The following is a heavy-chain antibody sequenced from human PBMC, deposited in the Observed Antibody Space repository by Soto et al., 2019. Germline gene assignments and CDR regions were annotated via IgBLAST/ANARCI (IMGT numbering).Heavy chain of an antibody. Sequence: EVQLVESGGGLVQPGGSLRLSCAASGFTFSSYSMNWVRQAPGKGLEWVSYISSSSSTMYYADSVKGRFTISRDNAKSSLYLQMNSVRDEDRSVYXXXXXXXXXXGXYYYXXXVWGQGTTVTXPS. CDR2: ISSSSSTM. CDR1: GFTFSSYS. V-gene: IGHV3-48*02. J-gene: IGHJ6*02. CDR3: XXXXXXXXGXYYYXXXV.